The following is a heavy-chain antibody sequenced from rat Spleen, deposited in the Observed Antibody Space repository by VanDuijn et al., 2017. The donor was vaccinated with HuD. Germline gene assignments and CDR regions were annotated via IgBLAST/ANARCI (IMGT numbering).Heavy chain of an antibody. V-gene: IGHV5-58*01. D-gene: IGHD1-6*01. CDR2: INTDGGST. CDR3: ARRHYVYTDYFDY. J-gene: IGHJ2*01. Sequence: EVQLVETGGGLVQPGRSLKLSCVASGFTFSSYWMYWIRQAPGKGLEWVSSINTDGGSTYYPDSVKGRFTISRDNAKSTLYLQMNSLRSEDTATYYCARRHYVYTDYFDYWGQGVMVTVSS. CDR1: GFTFSSYW.